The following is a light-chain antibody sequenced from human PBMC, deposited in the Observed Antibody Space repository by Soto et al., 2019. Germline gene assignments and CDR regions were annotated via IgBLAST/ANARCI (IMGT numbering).Light chain of an antibody. J-gene: IGLJ3*02. Sequence: QSVLTQPASVSGAPGQSITISCTGTISHVGSYDLVSWYQQHPGKAPKLMIYEGSKRPSGVSSRFSGSKSGTTASLTISGLQAEDEGDYYCCSYAGSRTSWVFGGGTKLTVL. CDR3: CSYAGSRTSWV. CDR2: EGS. V-gene: IGLV2-23*01. CDR1: ISHVGSYDL.